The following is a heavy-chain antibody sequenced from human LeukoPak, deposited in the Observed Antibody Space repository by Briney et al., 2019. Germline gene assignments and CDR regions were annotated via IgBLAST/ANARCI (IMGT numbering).Heavy chain of an antibody. J-gene: IGHJ6*02. CDR3: ARGSSSWYYYGMDV. Sequence: SGTLSLTCTVSGGSISSYYWSWIRQPPGKGLEWIGYIYYSGSTNYNPSLKSRVTISVDTSKNQFSLKLSSVTAADTAVYYCARGSSSWYYYGMDVWGQGTTVTVSS. D-gene: IGHD6-13*01. CDR2: IYYSGST. CDR1: GGSISSYY. V-gene: IGHV4-59*01.